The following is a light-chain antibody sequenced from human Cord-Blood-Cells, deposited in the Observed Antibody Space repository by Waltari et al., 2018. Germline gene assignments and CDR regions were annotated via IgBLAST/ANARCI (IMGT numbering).Light chain of an antibody. CDR2: QDS. Sequence: SYELTQPPSVSVSPGQTASITCSGDKLGDKYACWYQQKPGQSPVWVISQDSKRPAGIPERVSGSNSGNTATLTISGTQAMDEADYYCQAWDSSTVVFGGGTKLTVL. CDR3: QAWDSSTVV. J-gene: IGLJ2*01. V-gene: IGLV3-1*01. CDR1: KLGDKY.